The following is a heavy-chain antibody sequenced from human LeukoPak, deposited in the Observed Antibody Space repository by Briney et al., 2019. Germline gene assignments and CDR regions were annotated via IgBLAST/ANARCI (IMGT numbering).Heavy chain of an antibody. D-gene: IGHD6-19*01. CDR3: ARVMVAGTGRRAFDI. J-gene: IGHJ3*02. CDR1: GFTFSSYS. Sequence: GGSLRLSCAASGFTFSSYSMNWVRQAPGKGLEWVSSISSSSYIYYADSVKGRFTISRDNSKNTLYLQMNSLRAEDTAVYYCARVMVAGTGRRAFDIWGQGTMVTVSS. CDR2: ISSSSYI. V-gene: IGHV3-21*01.